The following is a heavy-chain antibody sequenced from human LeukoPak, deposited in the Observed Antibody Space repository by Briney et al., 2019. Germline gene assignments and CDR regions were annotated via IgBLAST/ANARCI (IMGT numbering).Heavy chain of an antibody. D-gene: IGHD3-16*01. V-gene: IGHV4-30-2*01. Sequence: SETLSLTCTVSGDSISSGGYYWSWIRQPPGKGLEWIGYIYNSGSTYYNPSLKSRITISLDRSKNQFSLNLSSVTAADTALYYCARDWGSGDYAANLWGRGTLVTVSS. CDR2: IYNSGST. CDR3: ARDWGSGDYAANL. J-gene: IGHJ2*01. CDR1: GDSISSGGYY.